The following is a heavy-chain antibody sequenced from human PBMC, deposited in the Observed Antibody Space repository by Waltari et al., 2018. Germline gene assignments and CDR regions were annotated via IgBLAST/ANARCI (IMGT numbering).Heavy chain of an antibody. CDR1: GGTCRSEH. CDR2: IIPSVGTA. Sequence: QVQLVQSGAEVKTPGSSVKVSCKASGGTCRSEHISWAVQDPGQGLEWMGGIIPSVGTANYAQKFQGRVTITADESTSPAYMELSSLRSEDTAVYYCARDGLAVAGGRGFDYWGQGTLVTVSS. V-gene: IGHV1-69*01. D-gene: IGHD6-19*01. CDR3: ARDGLAVAGGRGFDY. J-gene: IGHJ4*02.